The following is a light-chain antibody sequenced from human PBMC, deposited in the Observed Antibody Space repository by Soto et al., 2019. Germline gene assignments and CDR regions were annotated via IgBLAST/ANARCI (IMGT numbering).Light chain of an antibody. CDR1: TSDIGAYNY. V-gene: IGLV2-14*03. Sequence: QSALTQPASVSGSPGQSITISCTGTTSDIGAYNYVSWYQHHPGKAPKLLIYDVTDRPSGVSDRFSGSKSGNTASLIISGLQAEDEADYFCSSYTTINTVVLFGGGTQLTVL. J-gene: IGLJ2*01. CDR3: SSYTTINTVVL. CDR2: DVT.